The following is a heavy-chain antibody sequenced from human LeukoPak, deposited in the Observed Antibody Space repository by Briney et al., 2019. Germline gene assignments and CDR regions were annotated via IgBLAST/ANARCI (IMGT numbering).Heavy chain of an antibody. CDR3: ARHAGDFWSGYNWFDP. D-gene: IGHD3-3*01. V-gene: IGHV3-11*01. CDR2: ISSSGSTI. Sequence: GGSLRLSCAASGFTFSDYYMSWIRQAPGKGLEWVSYISSSGSTIYCADSVKGRFTISRDNAKNSLYLQMNSLRAEDTAVYYCARHAGDFWSGYNWFDPWGQGTLVTVSS. J-gene: IGHJ5*02. CDR1: GFTFSDYY.